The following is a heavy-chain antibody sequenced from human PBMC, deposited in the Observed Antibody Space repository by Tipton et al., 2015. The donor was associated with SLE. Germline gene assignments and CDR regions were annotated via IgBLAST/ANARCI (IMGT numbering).Heavy chain of an antibody. CDR3: ARQYYDILTGYQGAFDI. V-gene: IGHV4-59*08. CDR1: GGSISSYY. CDR2: IYYSGST. Sequence: TLSLTCTVSGGSISSYYWSWIRQPPGKGLEWIGYIYYSGSTNYNPSLKSRVTISVGTSKNQFSLKLSSVTAADTAVYYCARQYYDILTGYQGAFDIWGQGTMVTVSS. J-gene: IGHJ3*02. D-gene: IGHD3-9*01.